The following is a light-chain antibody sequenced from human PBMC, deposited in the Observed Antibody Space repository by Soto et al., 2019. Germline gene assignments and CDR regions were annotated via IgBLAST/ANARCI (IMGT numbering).Light chain of an antibody. V-gene: IGKV3-20*01. J-gene: IGKJ5*01. CDR2: GAS. Sequence: EIVLTQSPATLSLSPGERATRSCRASQSVSSYLAWYQQKPGQAPRLLIYGASSRATGISDRFSGSGSGTDFTLTISRLEPEDFAVYYCQHYVSPPITFGQGTRLEIK. CDR3: QHYVSPPIT. CDR1: QSVSSY.